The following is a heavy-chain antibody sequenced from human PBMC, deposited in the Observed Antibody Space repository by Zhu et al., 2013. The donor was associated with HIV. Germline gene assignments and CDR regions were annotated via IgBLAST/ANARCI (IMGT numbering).Heavy chain of an antibody. Sequence: QVQLVQSGAEVKKPGASVKVSCKASGYTFTGYYLHWVRQAPGQGLEWMGWINPNSGGTKYAQKFQGRATMTGEASISTAYMELSRLRSDDTAVYYCARDRRTIFGGPSHWFDSWGQGTLVPVSS. V-gene: IGHV1-2*02. D-gene: IGHD3-3*02. CDR2: INPNSGGT. J-gene: IGHJ5*01. CDR1: GYTFTGYY. CDR3: ARDRRTIFGGPSHWFDS.